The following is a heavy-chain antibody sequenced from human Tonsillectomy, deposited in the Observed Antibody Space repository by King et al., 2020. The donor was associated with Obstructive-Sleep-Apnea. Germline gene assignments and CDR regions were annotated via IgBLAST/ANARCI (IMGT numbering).Heavy chain of an antibody. J-gene: IGHJ6*02. D-gene: IGHD3-3*01. CDR3: ARDGGRFGVVIGGVYYYGMDV. V-gene: IGHV3-7*03. Sequence: EVQLVESGGGLVQPGGSLRLSCAASGFNLSSYWIIWVRQAPGKGLEWVANIKQDGSEKYYVDSVKGRFTISRDNAKNSLYLQMNSLSAEDTAVDYCARDGGRFGVVIGGVYYYGMDVWGQGTTVTVSS. CDR1: GFNLSSYW. CDR2: IKQDGSEK.